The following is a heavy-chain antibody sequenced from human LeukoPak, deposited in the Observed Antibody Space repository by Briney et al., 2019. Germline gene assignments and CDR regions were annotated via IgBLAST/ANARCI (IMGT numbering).Heavy chain of an antibody. CDR3: ARADYYFFMDV. D-gene: IGHD6-19*01. CDR2: IRFDATIK. V-gene: IGHV3-30*02. CDR1: GFRFSDYG. Sequence: GGSLRLXCAASGFRFSDYGIHWVRPAPGKGLEWVAFIRFDATIKYYTDSVKGRFTISRDNSKNTVYFQMNSLRPEDTAVYYCARADYYFFMDVWGKGTTVTVSS. J-gene: IGHJ6*03.